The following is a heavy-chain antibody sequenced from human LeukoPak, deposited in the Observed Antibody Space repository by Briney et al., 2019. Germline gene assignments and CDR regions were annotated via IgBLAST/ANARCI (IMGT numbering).Heavy chain of an antibody. V-gene: IGHV4-4*07. D-gene: IGHD6-13*01. Sequence: SETLSLTCTVSGGSISSYYWSWIRQPAGKGLEWIGRIYTSGSTNYNPSLKSRVTMSVDTSKDQFSLQHNPVTDADTAVYYCARDFAASSWYGMDVWGQGTTVTVSS. J-gene: IGHJ6*02. CDR3: ARDFAASSWYGMDV. CDR2: IYTSGST. CDR1: GGSISSYY.